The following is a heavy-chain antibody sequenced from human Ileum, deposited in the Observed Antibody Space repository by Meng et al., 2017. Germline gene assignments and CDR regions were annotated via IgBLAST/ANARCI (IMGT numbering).Heavy chain of an antibody. CDR1: GGSVSSSGYQ. J-gene: IGHJ4*02. Sequence: QVHLQESGPGPVRPSETLSLTCAVSGGSVSSSGYQWGWIRQPPGKGLEWIGYASTNYNPSLKSRVTISVDTSKNQFSLKLTSVTAADTAVYYCARDHWGSLDYWGQGVLVTVSS. CDR2: AST. CDR3: ARDHWGSLDY. D-gene: IGHD7-27*01. V-gene: IGHV4-61*08.